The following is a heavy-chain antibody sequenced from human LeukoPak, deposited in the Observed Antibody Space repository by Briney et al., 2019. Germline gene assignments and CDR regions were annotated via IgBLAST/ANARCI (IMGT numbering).Heavy chain of an antibody. V-gene: IGHV3-21*01. CDR1: VTFXXXS. J-gene: IGHJ3*02. CDR3: ARDQYYYDSSGYYPDAFDI. Sequence: VTFXXXSMNWVRQXPGKGLEWVSSISSSSSYIYYADSVKGRFTISRDNAKNSLYLQMNSLRAEDTAVYYCARDQYYYDSSGYYPDAFDIWGQGTMVTVSS. D-gene: IGHD3-22*01. CDR2: ISSSSSYI.